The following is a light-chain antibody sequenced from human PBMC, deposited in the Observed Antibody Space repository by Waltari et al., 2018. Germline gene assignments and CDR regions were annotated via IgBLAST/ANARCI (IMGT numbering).Light chain of an antibody. Sequence: EMVLTQSPATLSLSPGESATLSCRASQSVSSYLSWYQQKPGQAPRLLMYDASKRATGIPARFSGSGSGTDFTLTISSLESEDFAVYYCQQRAHWLTFGGGTKVETK. CDR1: QSVSSY. V-gene: IGKV3-11*01. CDR3: QQRAHWLT. CDR2: DAS. J-gene: IGKJ4*01.